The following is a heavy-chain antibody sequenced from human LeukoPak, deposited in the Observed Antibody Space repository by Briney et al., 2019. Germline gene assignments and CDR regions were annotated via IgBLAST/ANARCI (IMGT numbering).Heavy chain of an antibody. V-gene: IGHV3-9*01. Sequence: PGGSLRLSCAASGFTFDDYAMHWVRQAPGKGLEWVSGISWNSGSIGYADSVKGRFTISRDNAKNSLYLQMNSLRAEDTALYYCAKDTYYDFWSGYHFDYWGQGTLVTVSS. CDR3: AKDTYYDFWSGYHFDY. D-gene: IGHD3-3*01. CDR2: ISWNSGSI. J-gene: IGHJ4*02. CDR1: GFTFDDYA.